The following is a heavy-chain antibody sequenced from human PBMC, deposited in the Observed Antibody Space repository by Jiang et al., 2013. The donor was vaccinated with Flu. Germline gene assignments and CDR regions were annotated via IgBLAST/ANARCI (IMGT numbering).Heavy chain of an antibody. CDR3: ATASYYYDSSPDY. J-gene: IGHJ4*02. CDR1: GYTLTELS. V-gene: IGHV1-24*01. D-gene: IGHD3-22*01. Sequence: KVSGYTLTELSMHWVRQAPGKGLEWMGGFDPEDGETIYAQKFQGRVTMTEDTSTDTAYMELSSLRSEDTAVYYCATASYYYDSSPDYWGQGTLVTVSS. CDR2: FDPEDGET.